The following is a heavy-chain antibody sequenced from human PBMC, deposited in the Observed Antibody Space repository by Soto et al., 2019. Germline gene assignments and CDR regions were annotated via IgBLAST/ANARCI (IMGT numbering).Heavy chain of an antibody. CDR1: GFTFSTYW. CDR3: ARERFGSSWSDLDY. V-gene: IGHV3-74*01. CDR2: LSSDGTTT. Sequence: EVQLVESGGGLVQPGGSLRLSCAASGFTFSTYWFHWVRQAPGKGLMWVARLSSDGTTTNYADSVRGQFTISRDNARNTLSLQMDSLRPEDTAVYYCARERFGSSWSDLDYWGQGTLVTVSS. J-gene: IGHJ4*02. D-gene: IGHD6-13*01.